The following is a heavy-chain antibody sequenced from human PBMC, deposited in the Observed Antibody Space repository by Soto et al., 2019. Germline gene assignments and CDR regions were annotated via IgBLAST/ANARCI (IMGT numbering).Heavy chain of an antibody. Sequence: HLQQRGAGLLRPSETLSLTCDVYGGSFSGYYWSWVRHAPGKGLEWIVEVNHSGSPNYNPSLQSRVSVSVDTSKTNFSLKLSSVTAADTAVYYCAAFPPEGRAATSRGDDAFDIWGQGTLVTVS. V-gene: IGHV4-34*02. D-gene: IGHD3-10*01. J-gene: IGHJ3*02. CDR2: VNHSGSP. CDR1: GGSFSGYY. CDR3: AAFPPEGRAATSRGDDAFDI.